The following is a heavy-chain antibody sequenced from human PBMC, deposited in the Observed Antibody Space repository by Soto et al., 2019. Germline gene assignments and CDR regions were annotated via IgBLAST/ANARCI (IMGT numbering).Heavy chain of an antibody. D-gene: IGHD3-16*01. CDR2: IYSGGIT. CDR1: GFTVSSNY. J-gene: IGHJ6*02. CDR3: AKGITDTGGYYYYSMDV. V-gene: IGHV3-53*01. Sequence: GGSLRLACAASGFTVSSNYMSWVRQAPGKGLEWVSVIYSGGITYSADSVKGRFTISRDNSKNILYLQMNSLRAEDTAVYYCAKGITDTGGYYYYSMDVWGQGTAVTVS.